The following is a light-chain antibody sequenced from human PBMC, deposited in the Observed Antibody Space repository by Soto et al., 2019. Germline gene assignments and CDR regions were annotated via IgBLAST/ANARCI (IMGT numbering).Light chain of an antibody. Sequence: EIVLTQSPVTLSLSPGERATLSCGASQTVSSGYLAWYQQRPGLAPRLLIYDASSRATGIPDRFSGSGSGTDFSLTISRLEPEDFAVYYCQQYSSSPYTSGQGTKLEIK. CDR2: DAS. J-gene: IGKJ2*01. CDR1: QTVSSGY. V-gene: IGKV3D-20*01. CDR3: QQYSSSPYT.